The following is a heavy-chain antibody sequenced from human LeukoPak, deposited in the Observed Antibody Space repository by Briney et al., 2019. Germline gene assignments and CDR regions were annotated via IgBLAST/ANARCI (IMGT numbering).Heavy chain of an antibody. J-gene: IGHJ4*02. D-gene: IGHD3-22*01. CDR3: ARRYYYDSSGPIDY. CDR1: GFTVSSNY. Sequence: PGGSLRLSCAASGFTVSSNYMSWVRQAPGKGLEWVSVIYSGGSTYYADSVKGRFTISRDNSKNTLYLQMNSLRAEDTAVYYCARRYYYDSSGPIDYWGQGTLVTVSS. CDR2: IYSGGST. V-gene: IGHV3-66*04.